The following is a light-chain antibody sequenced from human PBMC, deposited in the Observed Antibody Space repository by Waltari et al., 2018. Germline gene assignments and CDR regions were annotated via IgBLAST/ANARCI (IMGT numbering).Light chain of an antibody. CDR3: CSYAGSQTSV. CDR2: DVN. CDR1: SSAVGGYEY. J-gene: IGLJ2*01. Sequence: QSALTKPRSVSGSPGQSVTISCTGTSSAVGGYEYVSWYQQHQGKAPKLMIYDVNKRPSGVPDRFSGSKSGNTASLTISGLQADDEADYYCCSYAGSQTSVFGGGTKVTVL. V-gene: IGLV2-11*01.